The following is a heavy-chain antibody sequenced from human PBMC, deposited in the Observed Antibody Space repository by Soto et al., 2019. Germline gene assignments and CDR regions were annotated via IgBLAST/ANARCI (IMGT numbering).Heavy chain of an antibody. J-gene: IGHJ3*02. CDR3: ARGVGIAVAVFDI. CDR2: ISAYNGNT. CDR1: GYTFTSYG. Sequence: ASVKVSCKASGYTFTSYGISWVRQAPGQGLEWMGWISAYNGNTNYAQKLQGRVTMTTNTSTSTAYMKLRSLRSDDMALYYCARGVGIAVAVFDIWGQGTMVTVSS. V-gene: IGHV1-18*03. D-gene: IGHD6-19*01.